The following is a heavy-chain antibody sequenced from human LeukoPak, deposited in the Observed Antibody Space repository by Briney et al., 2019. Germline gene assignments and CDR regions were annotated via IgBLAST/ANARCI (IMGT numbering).Heavy chain of an antibody. CDR3: ARVYPGVLRDAFDI. CDR1: GGSISSGIYY. V-gene: IGHV4-61*02. D-gene: IGHD2-8*01. Sequence: TSETLSLTCTVSGGSISSGIYYWTWIRQPAGKGLEWIGRIYTSGGTSYNPSLKSRVTISVDTSKNQFSLKLSSVTAADTAVYYCARVYPGVLRDAFDIWGQGTMVTVSS. J-gene: IGHJ3*02. CDR2: IYTSGGT.